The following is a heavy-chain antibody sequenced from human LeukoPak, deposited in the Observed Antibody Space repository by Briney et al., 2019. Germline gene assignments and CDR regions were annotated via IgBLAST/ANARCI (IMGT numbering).Heavy chain of an antibody. J-gene: IGHJ4*02. V-gene: IGHV3-74*01. Sequence: GSLRLSCAASGFTFSRYWVYWVRQAPGKGLVWVSRINIDGTSTAYADSVKGRFTISRDNAKNTLYLQMNSLRDEDTAVYYCVRGSGWGDYWGQGTLVTVSA. CDR3: VRGSGWGDY. CDR2: INIDGTST. D-gene: IGHD6-19*01. CDR1: GFTFSRYW.